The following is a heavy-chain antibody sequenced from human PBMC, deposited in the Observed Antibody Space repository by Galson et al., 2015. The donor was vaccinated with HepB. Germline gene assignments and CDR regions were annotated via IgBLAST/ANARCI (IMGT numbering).Heavy chain of an antibody. CDR1: GFSFNTYS. CDR2: ITSSSSII. D-gene: IGHD4-17*01. J-gene: IGHJ2*01. Sequence: SLRLSCAASGFSFNTYSMNWVRQAPGKGLEWVSYITSSSSIIHYAHSVKGRFTISRDNAKNSLYLQMNSLRAEDTAVYYCARDAYGDFHFDLWGRGTLVSVSS. V-gene: IGHV3-48*01. CDR3: ARDAYGDFHFDL.